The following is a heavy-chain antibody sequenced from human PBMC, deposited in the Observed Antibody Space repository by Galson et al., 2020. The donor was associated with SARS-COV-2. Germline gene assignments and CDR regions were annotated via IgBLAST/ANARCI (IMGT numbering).Heavy chain of an antibody. Sequence: ASVKVSCKASGYTFTSYDINWVRQATGQGLEWMGWMNPNSGNTGYAQKFQGRVTMTRNTSISTAYMELSSLRSEDTAVYYCARGKGITMIVVVIKRHYYYMDVWGKGTTVTVSS. CDR3: ARGKGITMIVVVIKRHYYYMDV. J-gene: IGHJ6*03. V-gene: IGHV1-8*01. CDR2: MNPNSGNT. D-gene: IGHD3-22*01. CDR1: GYTFTSYD.